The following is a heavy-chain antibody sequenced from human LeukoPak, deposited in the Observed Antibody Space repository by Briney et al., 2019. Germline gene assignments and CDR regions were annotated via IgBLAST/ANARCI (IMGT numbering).Heavy chain of an antibody. J-gene: IGHJ3*01. Sequence: SGGSLGLSCAASGFTFHDYAMHWVRQVPGKGLEWVSGISLNSGSIGYADSVKGRFTISRDNAKNSLYLQMNSLRAEDMALYYCAKGRDYSSSALIGDVWGQGTMVTVSS. V-gene: IGHV3-9*03. D-gene: IGHD6-6*01. CDR1: GFTFHDYA. CDR3: AKGRDYSSSALIGDV. CDR2: ISLNSGSI.